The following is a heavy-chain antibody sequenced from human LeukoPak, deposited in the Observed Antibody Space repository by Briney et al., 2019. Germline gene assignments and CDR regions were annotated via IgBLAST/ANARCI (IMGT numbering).Heavy chain of an antibody. CDR3: AREGSGSYYGAFDY. CDR2: TSPNGRDT. CDR1: GFTFSSYE. D-gene: IGHD1-26*01. J-gene: IGHJ4*02. Sequence: PGGSLRLSCAASGFTFSSYEMNWVRQAPGTGLQWVAHTSPNGRDTYYVDSVKGRFIISRDNPKNSLYLQMNSLRAEDTAVYYCAREGSGSYYGAFDYWGQGTLVTVSS. V-gene: IGHV3-7*01.